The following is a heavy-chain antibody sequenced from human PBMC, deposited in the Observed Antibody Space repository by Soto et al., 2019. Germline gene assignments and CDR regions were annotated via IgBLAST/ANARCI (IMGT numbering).Heavy chain of an antibody. CDR2: IDWDDDK. CDR3: ARTSLVLRYFDWLPDFDY. V-gene: IGHV2-70*01. D-gene: IGHD3-9*01. J-gene: IGHJ4*02. CDR1: GFSLSTSGMC. Sequence: ESGPTLVNPTQTLTLTCTFSGFSLSTSGMCVSWIRQPPGKALEWLALIDWDDDKYYSTSLKTRLTISKDTSKNQVVLTMTNMDPVDTATYYCARTSLVLRYFDWLPDFDYWGQGTLVTVS.